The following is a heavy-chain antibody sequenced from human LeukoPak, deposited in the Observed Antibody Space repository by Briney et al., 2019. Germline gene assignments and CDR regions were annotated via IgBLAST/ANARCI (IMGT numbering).Heavy chain of an antibody. Sequence: GGSLRLSCAASGFTFSTYSMNWVRQAPGKGLEWVSYISTSSTTIYYTDSVKGRFTISRDNAKNSLYLQVNSLRAEDTAVYYCARGGRDYYYYYMDVWGKGTTVTISS. J-gene: IGHJ6*03. D-gene: IGHD3-10*01. CDR3: ARGGRDYYYYYMDV. CDR1: GFTFSTYS. CDR2: ISTSSTTI. V-gene: IGHV3-48*01.